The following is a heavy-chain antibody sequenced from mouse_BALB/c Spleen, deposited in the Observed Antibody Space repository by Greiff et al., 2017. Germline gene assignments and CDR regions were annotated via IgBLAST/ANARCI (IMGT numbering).Heavy chain of an antibody. CDR2: IRSKRNNYAT. J-gene: IGHJ3*01. CDR1: GFTFNTYA. V-gene: IGHV10-1*02. Sequence: EVQLVESGGGLVQPKGSLKLSCAASGFTFNTYAMNWVRQAPGKGLEWVARIRSKRNNYATYYADSVKDRFTISRDDSQSMLYLQMNNLKTEDTAMYYCVRRSFAYWGQGTLVTVAA. CDR3: VRRSFAY.